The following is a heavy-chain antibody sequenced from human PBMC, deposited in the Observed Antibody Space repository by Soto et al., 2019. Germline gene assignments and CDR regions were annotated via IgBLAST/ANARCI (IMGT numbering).Heavy chain of an antibody. D-gene: IGHD3-10*01. V-gene: IGHV1-69*08. CDR2: IIPLLDVT. J-gene: IGHJ5*02. CDR3: ARDSGTVGYDDA. Sequence: QVQLVQSGAEVKKPGSSVKVSCKDSGVTFSTYTINWVRQAPGQGLEWMGRIIPLLDVTNNAQRFQGRVTITADKSTITVYMELTSLTSQDTAVYYCARDSGTVGYDDAWGQGTLVTVSS. CDR1: GVTFSTYT.